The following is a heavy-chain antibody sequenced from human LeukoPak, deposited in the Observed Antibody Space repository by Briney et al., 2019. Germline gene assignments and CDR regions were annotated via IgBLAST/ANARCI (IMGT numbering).Heavy chain of an antibody. V-gene: IGHV5-51*01. CDR2: IYPGDSDV. CDR1: GYTFTSYW. Sequence: GESLKISCKGFGYTFTSYWIGWVRQMPGKGLECMGIIYPGDSDVRYNPPFEGQVTISADKSTSTAYLQWSSLKSSDTAMYYCARGSGNWFNPWGQGTLVTVSS. D-gene: IGHD3-3*01. CDR3: ARGSGNWFNP. J-gene: IGHJ5*02.